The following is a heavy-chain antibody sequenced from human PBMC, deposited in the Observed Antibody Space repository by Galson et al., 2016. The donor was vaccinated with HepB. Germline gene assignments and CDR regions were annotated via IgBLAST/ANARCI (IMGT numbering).Heavy chain of an antibody. CDR2: INPSGGTT. CDR3: AKSRGSTGGASYNSWQRLGVLGFDAFDL. J-gene: IGHJ4*02. D-gene: IGHD2-8*02. V-gene: IGHV3-23*01. Sequence: SLRLSCAASGFTFNSYNMNWVRQAPGKGLEWVSTINPSGGTTYFADSVKGRFTFSRDNSRNTLYLQMNSLRAEDTAVYYCAKSRGSTGGASYNSWQRLGVLGFDAFDLWGQGTVVTVSS. CDR1: GFTFNSYN.